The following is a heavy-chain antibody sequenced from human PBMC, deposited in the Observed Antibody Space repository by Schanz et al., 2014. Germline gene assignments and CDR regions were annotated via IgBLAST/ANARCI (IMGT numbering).Heavy chain of an antibody. CDR1: SSYG. D-gene: IGHD2-15*01. CDR2: IWYDGSNK. J-gene: IGHJ2*01. CDR3: ERDRRFCNGAGCVACQFCCKKILVYF. V-gene: IGHV3-33*01. Sequence: SSYGLHWVRQAPVKGLEWVAFIWYDGSNKFYADSGKGRVTISRENSKNTLYLQMNSQRSDDTDVFYRERDRRFCNGAGCVACQFCCKKILVYF.